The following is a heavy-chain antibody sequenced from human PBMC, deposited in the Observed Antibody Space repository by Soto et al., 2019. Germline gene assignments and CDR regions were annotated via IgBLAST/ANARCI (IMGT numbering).Heavy chain of an antibody. CDR1: GGSISSGGYY. J-gene: IGHJ3*02. CDR2: IYNSGST. D-gene: IGHD4-17*01. CDR3: AGYGDYEGGAI. V-gene: IGHV4-31*03. Sequence: QVQLQESGPGLVKPSQTLSLSCTVSGGSISSGGYYWSWIRQHPGKGLEWIGHIYNSGSTYYNPSLESRVIISVDTSKKQFSLTLSSVTAADTAVYYCAGYGDYEGGAIWGQGTMVTVSS.